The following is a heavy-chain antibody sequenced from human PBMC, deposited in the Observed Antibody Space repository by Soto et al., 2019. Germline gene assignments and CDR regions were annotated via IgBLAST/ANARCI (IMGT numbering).Heavy chain of an antibody. J-gene: IGHJ4*02. V-gene: IGHV6-1*01. CDR1: GDSVSSNSAA. CDR2: TYFRSKWYN. D-gene: IGHD6-13*01. Sequence: SQTLSLTCAISGDSVSSNSAAWNWIRQSPSRGLEWLGRTYFRSKWYNDYAVSVKSRISINPDTSKNQFSLQLNSVTPEDTAVYYCARASYTTTWYWYFHYGGQGGLVTVS. CDR3: ARASYTTTWYWYFHY.